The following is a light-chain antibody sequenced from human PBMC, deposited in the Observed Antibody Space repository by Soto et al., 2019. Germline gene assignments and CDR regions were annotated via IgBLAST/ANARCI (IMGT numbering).Light chain of an antibody. CDR1: QSVSSY. Sequence: EIVLTQSPATLSLSPGERATLSCRASQSVSSYLAWYQQNPGQAPRLLIYDASNRATGIPARFSGSGSGTDFTITISSLEPEDCAVYYCQQRSNWPPVFTFGPGTKVDIK. J-gene: IGKJ3*01. CDR2: DAS. V-gene: IGKV3-11*01. CDR3: QQRSNWPPVFT.